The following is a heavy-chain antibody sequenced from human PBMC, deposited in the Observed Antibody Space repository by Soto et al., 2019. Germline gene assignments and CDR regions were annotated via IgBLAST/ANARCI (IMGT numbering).Heavy chain of an antibody. D-gene: IGHD6-19*01. J-gene: IGHJ4*02. Sequence: EVQLLESGGGLIQRGGSLRLSCAASGFTFSSYAMSWVRHAPGKGLEWVSAISGSGGSTYYADSVKGRFTISRDNSKNTLYLQMNSLRAEDTAVYYCARRSSGWYFDYWGQGTLVTVSS. CDR1: GFTFSSYA. CDR2: ISGSGGST. CDR3: ARRSSGWYFDY. V-gene: IGHV3-23*01.